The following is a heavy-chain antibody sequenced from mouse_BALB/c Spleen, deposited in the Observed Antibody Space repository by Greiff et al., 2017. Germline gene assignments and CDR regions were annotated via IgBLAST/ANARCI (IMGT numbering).Heavy chain of an antibody. CDR3: ARRGGDGYYPAWFAY. Sequence: QVQLKQSGAELAKPGASVKMSCKASGYTFTSYWMHWVKQRPGQGLEWIGYINPSTGYTEYNQKFKDKATLTADKSSSTAYMQLSSLTSEDSAVYYCARRGGDGYYPAWFAYWGQGTLVTVSA. J-gene: IGHJ3*01. CDR2: INPSTGYT. D-gene: IGHD2-3*01. CDR1: GYTFTSYW. V-gene: IGHV1-7*01.